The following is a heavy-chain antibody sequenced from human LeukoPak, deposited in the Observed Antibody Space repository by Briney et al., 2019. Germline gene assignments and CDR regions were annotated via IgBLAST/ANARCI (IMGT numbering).Heavy chain of an antibody. CDR2: ISAYNGNT. J-gene: IGHJ3*02. V-gene: IGHV1-18*01. CDR3: ARDRLLWFGEPDAFDI. Sequence: GASVKVSCKASGYTFTSYGISWVRQAPGQGLEWMGWISAYNGNTNYAQKLQGRVTMTTDTSTSTAYMGLRSLRSDDTAVYYCARDRLLWFGEPDAFDIWGQGTMVTVSS. CDR1: GYTFTSYG. D-gene: IGHD3-10*01.